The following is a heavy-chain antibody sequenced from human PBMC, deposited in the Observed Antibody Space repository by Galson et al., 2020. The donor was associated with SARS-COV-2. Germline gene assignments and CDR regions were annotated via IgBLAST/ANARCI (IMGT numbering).Heavy chain of an antibody. CDR2: IYHRGNS. D-gene: IGHD2-8*01. CDR1: GDSISSNYW. V-gene: IGHV4-4*02. J-gene: IGHJ5*02. Sequence: SETLSLTCAVSGDSISSNYWWNWVRQPPGKGLEWIGNIYHRGNSIHNPSLESRITISNDKSRNHFSLEVNSVTAAATAVYYCARSDTLQRFPPNGPWCQGTLVPGPS. CDR3: ARSDTLQRFPPNGP.